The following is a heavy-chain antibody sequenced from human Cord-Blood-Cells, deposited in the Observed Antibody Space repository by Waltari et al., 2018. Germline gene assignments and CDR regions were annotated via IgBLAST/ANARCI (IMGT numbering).Heavy chain of an antibody. CDR3: ARAPRGYSYGIDY. CDR2: IKQDGSEK. J-gene: IGHJ4*02. Sequence: EVQLVESGGGLVQPGGSLRLSCAASGFTFISYWMSWVRQAPGKGLEWVANIKQDGSEKYYVDSVKGRFTISRDNAKNSLYLQMNSLRAEDTAVYYCARAPRGYSYGIDYWGQGTLVTVSS. CDR1: GFTFISYW. D-gene: IGHD5-18*01. V-gene: IGHV3-7*01.